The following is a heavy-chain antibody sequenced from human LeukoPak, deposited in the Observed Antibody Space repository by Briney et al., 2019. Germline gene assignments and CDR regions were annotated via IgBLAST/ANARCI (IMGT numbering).Heavy chain of an antibody. V-gene: IGHV4-38-2*02. CDR1: GYSISSGYY. D-gene: IGHD6-19*01. CDR2: IYHSGST. J-gene: IGHJ4*02. Sequence: SETLSLTCTVSGYSISSGYYWGWIRQPPGKGLEWIGSIYHSGSTNYNPSLKSRVTMSVDKSKNQFSLQLNSVTPEDTAVYYCARGWLVYYFDYWGQGTLVTVSS. CDR3: ARGWLVYYFDY.